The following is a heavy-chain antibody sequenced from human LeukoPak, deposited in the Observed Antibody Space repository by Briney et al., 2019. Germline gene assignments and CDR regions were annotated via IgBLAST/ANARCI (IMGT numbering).Heavy chain of an antibody. CDR1: GSHFTTYW. J-gene: IGHJ4*02. Sequence: LHLSGDSSGSHFTTYWIGASRQLPGKGLERMGINYHGDPDTRYSPPFQGHVTSSAHNSSRTAYLHWRSLKASDSAIYYCPRQSDYNILTGYSTGYYFDYWGQGTLVTVSS. CDR3: PRQSDYNILTGYSTGYYFDY. D-gene: IGHD3-9*01. V-gene: IGHV5-51*01. CDR2: NYHGDPDT.